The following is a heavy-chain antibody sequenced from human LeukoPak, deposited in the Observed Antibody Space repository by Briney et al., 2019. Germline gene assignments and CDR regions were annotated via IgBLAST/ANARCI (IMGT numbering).Heavy chain of an antibody. D-gene: IGHD3-16*01. Sequence: GGSLRLSCAASGFTFSNYGMHWVRQAPGKGLEWVAVIWYDGSNKYYADSVKGRFTISRDNSRNTLYLQMNSLRAEDTAVYYCVLRGGATDYWGQGTLVTVSS. CDR3: VLRGGATDY. V-gene: IGHV3-33*01. J-gene: IGHJ4*02. CDR2: IWYDGSNK. CDR1: GFTFSNYG.